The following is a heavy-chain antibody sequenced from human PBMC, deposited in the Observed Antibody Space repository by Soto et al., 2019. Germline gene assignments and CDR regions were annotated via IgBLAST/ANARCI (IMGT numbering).Heavy chain of an antibody. D-gene: IGHD3-9*01. CDR1: GYRFTSDA. CDR3: ERVKYLVTRTAFDV. J-gene: IGHJ3*01. CDR2: VSPHNDNR. Sequence: QVQLVQSGAALKRPGASVRLSCKASGYRFTSDAIVWVRQAPGQGIEWMGWVSPHNDNRNYAQKFRDQVTMTTDTSTSTAHMESRSLRPDDTAVYYCERVKYLVTRTAFDVWGKGTMVTVS. V-gene: IGHV1-18*04.